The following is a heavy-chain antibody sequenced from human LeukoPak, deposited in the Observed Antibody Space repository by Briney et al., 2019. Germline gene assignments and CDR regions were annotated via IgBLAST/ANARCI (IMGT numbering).Heavy chain of an antibody. CDR2: IYSGGST. J-gene: IGHJ4*02. D-gene: IGHD3-22*01. CDR1: GFTFSIYA. CDR3: ARDRHYDSSGYYYQDY. Sequence: GGSLRLSCAASGFTFSIYAMTWVRQAPGKGLEWVSVIYSGGSTYYADSVKGRFTISRDNSKNTLYLQMNSLRAEDTAVYYCARDRHYDSSGYYYQDYWGQGTLVTVSS. V-gene: IGHV3-66*01.